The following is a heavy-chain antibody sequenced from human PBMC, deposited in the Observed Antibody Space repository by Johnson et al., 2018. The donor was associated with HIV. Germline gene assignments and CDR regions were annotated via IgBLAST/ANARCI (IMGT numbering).Heavy chain of an antibody. V-gene: IGHV3-9*01. Sequence: VQLVESGGGLVQPGRSLRLSCAASGFNFDNYAMHWVRQAPGKGLEWVSGISWNSANIGHADSVKGRFTISRDNAKSSLYLQVNSLRAEDTAVYYCARDRLLWFRELWPHDALDIWGQG. D-gene: IGHD3-10*01. CDR3: ARDRLLWFRELWPHDALDI. CDR2: ISWNSANI. J-gene: IGHJ3*02. CDR1: GFNFDNYA.